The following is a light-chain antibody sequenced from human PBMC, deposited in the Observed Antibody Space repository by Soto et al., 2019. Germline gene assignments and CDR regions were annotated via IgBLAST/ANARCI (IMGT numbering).Light chain of an antibody. CDR3: QQYDT. Sequence: DIHMTQSPATLSASVGGGFAITCRASQSISSWLAWYQQKPGKAPKLLIYKASSLESGVPSRFSGSGSGTEFTLTISSLQPDDFATYYCQQYDTFGQGTKVDNK. CDR2: KAS. J-gene: IGKJ1*01. V-gene: IGKV1-5*03. CDR1: QSISSW.